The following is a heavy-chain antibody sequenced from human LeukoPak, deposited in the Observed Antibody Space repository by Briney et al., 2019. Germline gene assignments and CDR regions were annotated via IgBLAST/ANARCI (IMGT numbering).Heavy chain of an antibody. CDR3: ARETGELLRFFDY. V-gene: IGHV3-30*01. D-gene: IGHD1-26*01. Sequence: PGGSLRLSCAASGFTFSSYAMHWVRQAPGKGLEWVAVISYDGSNKYYADSVKGRFTISRDNSKNTLYLRMNSLRAEDTAVYYCARETGELLRFFDYWGQGTLVTVSS. CDR2: ISYDGSNK. CDR1: GFTFSSYA. J-gene: IGHJ4*02.